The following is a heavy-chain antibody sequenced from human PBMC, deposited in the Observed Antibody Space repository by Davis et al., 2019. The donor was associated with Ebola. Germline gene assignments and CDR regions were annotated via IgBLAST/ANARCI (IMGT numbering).Heavy chain of an antibody. CDR3: ARQVGVVATIIPYWYFDL. CDR2: IDPSDSYT. V-gene: IGHV5-10-1*01. D-gene: IGHD5-12*01. CDR1: GYSFTSYW. J-gene: IGHJ2*01. Sequence: PGGSLRLSCKGSGYSFTSYWIVWVRQMPGKGLEWMGRIDPSDSYTNYSPSFQGHVTISADKSISTAYLQWSSLKASDTAMYYCARQVGVVATIIPYWYFDLWGRGTLVTVSS.